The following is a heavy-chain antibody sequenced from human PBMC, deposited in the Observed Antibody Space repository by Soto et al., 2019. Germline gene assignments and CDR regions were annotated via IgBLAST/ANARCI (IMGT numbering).Heavy chain of an antibody. Sequence: ASVKVSCKASGYTFTSYYMHWVRQAPGQGLEWMGIINPSGGSTSYAQKFQGRVTMTRDTSTSTVYMELSSLRSEDTAVYYCARGPPHIVVVTATRFDPWGKGTLGTVSS. CDR1: GYTFTSYY. J-gene: IGHJ5*02. D-gene: IGHD2-21*02. CDR3: ARGPPHIVVVTATRFDP. CDR2: INPSGGST. V-gene: IGHV1-46*01.